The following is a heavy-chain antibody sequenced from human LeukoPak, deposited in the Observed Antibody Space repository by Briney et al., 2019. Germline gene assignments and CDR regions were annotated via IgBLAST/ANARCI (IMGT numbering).Heavy chain of an antibody. D-gene: IGHD3-16*01. CDR3: AKAPGGIVGY. J-gene: IGHJ4*02. CDR1: GFTFSSYG. Sequence: PGGSLRLSCAASGFTFSSYGMIWVRQAPGKGLEWVSGISGSGGSTYLADSVKGRFTISRDNSKNTLYLEMNSLRADDTAVYYCAKAPGGIVGYWGQGTLVTVSS. CDR2: ISGSGGST. V-gene: IGHV3-23*01.